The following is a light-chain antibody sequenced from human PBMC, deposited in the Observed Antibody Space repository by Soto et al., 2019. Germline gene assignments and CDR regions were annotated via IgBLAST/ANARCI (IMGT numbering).Light chain of an antibody. Sequence: AAGDSVTITCRASQSIARFLNWYQQKPGEVPKLLIFGASYLRSGVPSRFSGSGSGTHFALTITSLQPEDFATYFCQQSHIAPYTFGQGTNL. V-gene: IGKV1-39*01. CDR2: GAS. CDR3: QQSHIAPYT. J-gene: IGKJ2*01. CDR1: QSIARF.